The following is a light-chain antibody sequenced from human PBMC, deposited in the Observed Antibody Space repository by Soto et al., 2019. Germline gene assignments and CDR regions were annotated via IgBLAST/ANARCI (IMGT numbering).Light chain of an antibody. CDR2: DVS. CDR3: SSYTSSSTPPYP. Sequence: TSSDVGGYNYVSWYQQHPGKAPKLMIYDVSNRPSGVSNRFSGSKSGNTASLTISGLQVEDGADYYSSSYTSSSTPPYPFGPGTKVTVL. CDR1: SSDVGGYNY. J-gene: IGLJ1*01. V-gene: IGLV2-14*04.